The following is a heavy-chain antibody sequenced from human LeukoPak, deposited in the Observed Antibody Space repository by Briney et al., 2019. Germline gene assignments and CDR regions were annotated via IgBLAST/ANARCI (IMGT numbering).Heavy chain of an antibody. CDR2: ISGSGGST. V-gene: IGHV3-23*01. CDR3: AKDGGVLIQYYFDY. CDR1: GFTFSSYA. Sequence: PGGSLRLSCAASGFTFSSYAMSWVRQAPGRGLEWVSAISGSGGSTYYAESVKGRFTISRDNSKNTLYLQMNSLRAEDTAVYYCAKDGGVLIQYYFDYWGQGTLVTVSS. D-gene: IGHD3-16*01. J-gene: IGHJ4*02.